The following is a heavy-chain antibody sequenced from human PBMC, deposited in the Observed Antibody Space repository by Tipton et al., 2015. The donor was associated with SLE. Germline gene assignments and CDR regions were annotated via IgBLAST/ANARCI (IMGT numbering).Heavy chain of an antibody. V-gene: IGHV4-31*03. D-gene: IGHD1-26*01. CDR3: AREVKSGRYDWFDP. CDR2: IYDTETT. J-gene: IGHJ5*02. Sequence: TLSLTCTVYGESLSGHYWTWIRQHPGKGLEWIGYIYDTETTYYNPSLKSRVTMSIDRSKNHFSLRLRSVSAADTAIYYCAREVKSGRYDWFDPWGQGTLVTVSS. CDR1: GESLSGHY.